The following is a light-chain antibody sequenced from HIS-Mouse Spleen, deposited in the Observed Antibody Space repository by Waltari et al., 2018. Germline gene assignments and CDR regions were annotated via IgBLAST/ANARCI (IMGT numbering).Light chain of an antibody. CDR3: SSYTSSSTYV. V-gene: IGLV2-14*03. CDR1: SSDVGGYTY. Sequence: QSALTQPASVSGSPGQSITISCTGTSSDVGGYTYVSWYQQHPAKAPKLMIYDVSKRPSGVSNRFSGSKSGNTASLTISGLQAEDEADYYCSSYTSSSTYVFGTGTKVTVL. J-gene: IGLJ1*01. CDR2: DVS.